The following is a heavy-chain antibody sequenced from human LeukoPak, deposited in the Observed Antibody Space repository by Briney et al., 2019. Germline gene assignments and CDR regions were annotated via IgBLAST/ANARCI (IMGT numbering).Heavy chain of an antibody. Sequence: GASVKVSCKVSGYTLTELSMHWVRQAPGKGLEWMGGFDPEDGETIYAQKFQGRVTMTEDTSTDTAYMELSSLRSEDTAVYYCATDGSDILTGYYWGAFDIWGQGTMVTVSS. CDR2: FDPEDGET. D-gene: IGHD3-9*01. V-gene: IGHV1-24*01. CDR1: GYTLTELS. CDR3: ATDGSDILTGYYWGAFDI. J-gene: IGHJ3*02.